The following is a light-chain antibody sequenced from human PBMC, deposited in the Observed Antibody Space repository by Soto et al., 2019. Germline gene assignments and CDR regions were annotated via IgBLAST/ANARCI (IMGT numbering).Light chain of an antibody. CDR1: QSLLHNNGYNY. CDR3: MQALQTPVT. V-gene: IGKV2-28*01. Sequence: EIVMTQSPLSLPVTPGEPASISCRSSQSLLHNNGYNYLDWYLQKPGQSPQLLFYLSSNRASGVPDRFSASGAGTDVTLEISRVEDEDVGVYYGMQALQTPVTFGPGTKLDIK. CDR2: LSS. J-gene: IGKJ3*01.